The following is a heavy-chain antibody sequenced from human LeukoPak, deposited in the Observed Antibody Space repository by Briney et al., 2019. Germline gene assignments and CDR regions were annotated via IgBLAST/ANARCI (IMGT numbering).Heavy chain of an antibody. Sequence: SETLSLTCAVYGGSFSGYYWSWIRQPPGKGLECIGEINHSGSTNYNPSLKSRVTISVDTSKNQFSLKLSSVTAADTAVYYCARGRAYDSSGYCIDYWGPGTLVTVSS. D-gene: IGHD3-22*01. V-gene: IGHV4-34*01. CDR3: ARGRAYDSSGYCIDY. J-gene: IGHJ4*02. CDR1: GGSFSGYY. CDR2: INHSGST.